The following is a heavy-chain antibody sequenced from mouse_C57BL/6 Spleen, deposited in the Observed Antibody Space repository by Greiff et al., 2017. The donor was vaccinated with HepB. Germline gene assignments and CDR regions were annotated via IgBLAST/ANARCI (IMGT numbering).Heavy chain of an antibody. CDR2: ISDGGSYT. CDR1: GFTFSSYA. D-gene: IGHD1-1*01. V-gene: IGHV5-4*01. Sequence: EVQRVESGGGLVKPGGSLKLSCAASGFTFSSYAMSWVRQTPEKRLEWVATISDGGSYTYYPDNVKGRFTLSRDHAKNNLYLQMSHLKSEDTALYSGARLYYGSSYRYFDGWGTGTTVTVSS. J-gene: IGHJ1*03. CDR3: ARLYYGSSYRYFDG.